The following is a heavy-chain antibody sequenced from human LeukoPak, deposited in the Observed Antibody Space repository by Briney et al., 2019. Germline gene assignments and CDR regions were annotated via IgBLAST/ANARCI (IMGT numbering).Heavy chain of an antibody. CDR3: ARRMGPNWFDP. J-gene: IGHJ5*02. Sequence: GESLKISWKGSGYSFNNYWIGWVRQMPGKGLEWMGIIYPGDSDITYSPSFQGQVTISADKSISTAYLQWSSLKASDTAMYYCARRMGPNWFDPWGQGTLVTVSS. D-gene: IGHD2-8*01. CDR1: GYSFNNYW. V-gene: IGHV5-51*01. CDR2: IYPGDSDI.